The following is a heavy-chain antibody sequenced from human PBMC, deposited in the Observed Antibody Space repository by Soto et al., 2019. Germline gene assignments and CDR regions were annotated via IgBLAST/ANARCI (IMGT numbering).Heavy chain of an antibody. CDR2: LAWDGGSI. CDR3: VRDDAFDL. CDR1: GFTFDAYP. Sequence: EVQLEESGGGLVQPGRSLRLSCAASGFTFDAYPMHWVRQAPGKGLEWVAGLAWDGGSIEYVDSVEGRFTISRDNAKNSLYLQMSSLRDEDTALYYCVRDDAFDLWGQGTQVTVSS. J-gene: IGHJ3*01. V-gene: IGHV3-9*01.